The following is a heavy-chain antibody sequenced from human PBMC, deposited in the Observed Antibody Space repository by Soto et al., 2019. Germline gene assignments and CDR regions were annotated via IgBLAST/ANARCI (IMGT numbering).Heavy chain of an antibody. CDR2: IFSNDEK. CDR1: VFSLSNARMG. V-gene: IGHV2-26*01. CDR3: ERMVIVGSSGYYYDC. D-gene: IGHD3-22*01. J-gene: IGHJ4*02. Sequence: QVTLKASGPVLVKPTETLTLTCTVSVFSLSNARMGVSWIRQPPGKALEWLAHIFSNDEKSYSTSLKSRLTISKDTSKSLVVLTRANVNAMDTATVYCERMVIVGSSGYYYDCGAQGTVVSASS.